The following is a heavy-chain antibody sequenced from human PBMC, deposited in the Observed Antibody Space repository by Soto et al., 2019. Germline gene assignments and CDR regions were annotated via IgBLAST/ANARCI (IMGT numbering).Heavy chain of an antibody. CDR2: ISGSGNNT. D-gene: IGHD2-15*01. CDR3: AKGVNVEPYLSEYY. CDR1: GFTFSSYA. Sequence: GGSLRLSCEASGFTFSSYAMTWVRQAPGKGLEWVSAISGSGNNTYYADSVKGRFTISRDNSKNTLYLQMNSLGVEDTAVYYCAKGVNVEPYLSEYYWGQGTLATVSS. J-gene: IGHJ4*02. V-gene: IGHV3-23*01.